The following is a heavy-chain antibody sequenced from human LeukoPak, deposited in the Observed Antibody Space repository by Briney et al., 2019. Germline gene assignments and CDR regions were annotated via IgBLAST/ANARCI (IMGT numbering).Heavy chain of an antibody. CDR2: IYYSGST. V-gene: IGHV4-59*01. J-gene: IGHJ4*02. Sequence: SETLSLTCTVSGGSISTYYWSWIRQPPGKGLEWIGYIYYSGSTNYNPSLKSRVTISVDTSKNQFSLKMSSVTAADTAVYYCAQGYRYGRFDYWGQGTLVTVSS. CDR1: GGSISTYY. D-gene: IGHD5-18*01. CDR3: AQGYRYGRFDY.